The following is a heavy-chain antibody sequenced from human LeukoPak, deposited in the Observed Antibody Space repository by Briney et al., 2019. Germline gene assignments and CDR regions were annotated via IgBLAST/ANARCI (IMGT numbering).Heavy chain of an antibody. CDR1: GGTFSSSA. CDR3: ERVSAMGRKYYFDY. Sequence: SVKVSCKASGGTFSSSAISWVRQAPGQGLEWMGGLIPVFGTAHYAQKSQGTVTITADESTSTDYMELSSLRSEDTAVYYCERVSAMGRKYYFDYWGQGTLVTVSS. CDR2: LIPVFGTA. D-gene: IGHD5-18*01. V-gene: IGHV1-69*13. J-gene: IGHJ4*02.